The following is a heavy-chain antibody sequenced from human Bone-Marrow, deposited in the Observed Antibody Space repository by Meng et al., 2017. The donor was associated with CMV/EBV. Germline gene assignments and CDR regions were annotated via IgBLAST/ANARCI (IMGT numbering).Heavy chain of an antibody. D-gene: IGHD2-2*02. CDR2: IKGISGGT. CDR1: GYTFTSYD. J-gene: IGHJ6*02. V-gene: IGHV1-2*02. Sequence: ASVKVSCKASGYTFTSYDINWVRQATGQGLEWMGWIKGISGGTNFAQKFQGRITMTRDRSINTVYMDLTGLTSDDTAVYYCARILSNTDYYGMDVWGQGTTVTVSS. CDR3: ARILSNTDYYGMDV.